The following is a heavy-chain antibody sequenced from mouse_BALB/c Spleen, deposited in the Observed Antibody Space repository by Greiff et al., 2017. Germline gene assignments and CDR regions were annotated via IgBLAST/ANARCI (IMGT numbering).Heavy chain of an antibody. Sequence: VQLQQSGADLAKPGASVKMSCKASGYTFTSYWMHWVKQRPGQGLEWIGYINPSTGYTEYNQKFKDKATLTADKSSSTAYMQLSSLTSKDSAVYYCARDGYSFAYWGQGTLVTVSA. J-gene: IGHJ3*01. D-gene: IGHD2-3*01. V-gene: IGHV1-7*01. CDR3: ARDGYSFAY. CDR1: GYTFTSYW. CDR2: INPSTGYT.